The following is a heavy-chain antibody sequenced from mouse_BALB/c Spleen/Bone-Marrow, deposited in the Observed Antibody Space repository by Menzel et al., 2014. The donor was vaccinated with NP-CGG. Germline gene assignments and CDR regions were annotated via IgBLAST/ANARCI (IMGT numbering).Heavy chain of an antibody. CDR2: ISYSGST. CDR1: GYSITSDYA. Sequence: EVQLVESGHGLVKPSQSLSLTCTVTGYSITSDYAWHWIRQFPGNKLEWMGYISYSGSTSYNPSLKRRISITRDTSKNQFFLQLNSVTTEDTATYYCARGGSSGYVWFAYWGQGTLVTVSA. V-gene: IGHV3-2*02. D-gene: IGHD3-1*01. J-gene: IGHJ3*01. CDR3: ARGGSSGYVWFAY.